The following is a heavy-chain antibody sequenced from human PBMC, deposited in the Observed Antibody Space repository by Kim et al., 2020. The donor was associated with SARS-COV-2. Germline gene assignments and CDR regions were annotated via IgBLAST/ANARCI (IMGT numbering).Heavy chain of an antibody. D-gene: IGHD3-22*01. CDR3: ARENYDSSGYYYVRPNYYYGMDV. CDR2: IKQDGSEK. V-gene: IGHV3-7*03. Sequence: GGSLRLSCAASGFTFSSYWMSWVRQAPGKGLEWVANIKQDGSEKYYVDSVKGRFTISRDNAKNSLYLQMNSLRAEDTAVYYCARENYDSSGYYYVRPNYYYGMDVWAKGPRSPSP. J-gene: IGHJ6*02. CDR1: GFTFSSYW.